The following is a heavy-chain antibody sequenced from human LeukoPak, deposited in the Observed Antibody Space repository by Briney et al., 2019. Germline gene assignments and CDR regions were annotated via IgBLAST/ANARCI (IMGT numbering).Heavy chain of an antibody. CDR3: ARARRSLVDH. V-gene: IGHV4-61*01. CDR2: IYYSGST. J-gene: IGHJ4*02. Sequence: SETLSLTCTVSGGSVSNSLYYWSWIRQPPGKGLEWIGYIYYSGSTNYNPSLKSRVTISVDTSKNQFSLKLSSVTAADTAVYYCARARRSLVDHWGQGTLVTVSS. CDR1: GGSVSNSLYY.